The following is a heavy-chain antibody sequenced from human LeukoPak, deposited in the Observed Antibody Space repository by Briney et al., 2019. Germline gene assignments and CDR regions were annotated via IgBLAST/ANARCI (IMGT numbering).Heavy chain of an antibody. Sequence: GGSLRLSCAASGFTFSDYYMSWIRQAPGKGLEWVSYISSSGSTIYYADSVKGRFTISRDNAKNSLYLQMNSLRAEDTAVYYCARRMGYFDSLLRLFPYYYYGMDVWGQGTTVPVSS. D-gene: IGHD3-9*01. CDR3: ARRMGYFDSLLRLFPYYYYGMDV. J-gene: IGHJ6*02. CDR1: GFTFSDYY. V-gene: IGHV3-11*01. CDR2: ISSSGSTI.